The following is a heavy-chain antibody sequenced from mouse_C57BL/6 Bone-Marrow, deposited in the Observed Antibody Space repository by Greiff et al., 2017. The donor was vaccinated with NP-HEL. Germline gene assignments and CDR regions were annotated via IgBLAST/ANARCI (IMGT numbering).Heavy chain of an antibody. D-gene: IGHD1-1*01. CDR3: ARNYYGKGSYAMDY. V-gene: IGHV1-42*01. J-gene: IGHJ4*01. CDR1: GYSFPGYY. Sequence: VHVKQSGPELVKPGASVQISCKASGYSFPGYYMNWVKQSPEKSLEWIGDFNPSTGGTTYTQKFKAKATLTVDKSSSTAYMQLKSLTSEDSAVYYGARNYYGKGSYAMDYWGQGTSVTVSS. CDR2: FNPSTGGT.